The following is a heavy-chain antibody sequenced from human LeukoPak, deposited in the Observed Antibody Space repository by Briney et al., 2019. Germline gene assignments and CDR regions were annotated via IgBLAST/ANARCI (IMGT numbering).Heavy chain of an antibody. Sequence: GGSLRLSCAASGFTFSSYAMHWVRQAPGKGLEWVAVISYDGSNKYYADSVKGRFTISRDNSKNTLYLQMNSLRAEDTAVYYCAKDTSNGYTDSYYGMDVWGQGTTVTVSS. CDR2: ISYDGSNK. D-gene: IGHD5-24*01. CDR3: AKDTSNGYTDSYYGMDV. J-gene: IGHJ6*02. CDR1: GFTFSSYA. V-gene: IGHV3-30-3*01.